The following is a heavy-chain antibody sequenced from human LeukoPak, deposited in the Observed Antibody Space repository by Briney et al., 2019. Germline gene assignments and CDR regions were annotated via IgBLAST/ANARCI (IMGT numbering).Heavy chain of an antibody. Sequence: KPSETLSLTCTVSGGSISSYYWSWIRQPPGKGLEWIGYIYYSGSTNYNPSLKSRVTISVDTSKNQFSLKLSSVTAADTAVYYCARAPIPYDRSRTDYRFDPWGQGTLVTVAS. CDR3: ARAPIPYDRSRTDYRFDP. CDR1: GGSISSYY. D-gene: IGHD3-16*01. CDR2: IYYSGST. V-gene: IGHV4-59*01. J-gene: IGHJ5*02.